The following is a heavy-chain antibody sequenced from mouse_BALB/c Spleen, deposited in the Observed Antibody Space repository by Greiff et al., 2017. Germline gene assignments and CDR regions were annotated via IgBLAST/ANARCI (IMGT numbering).Heavy chain of an antibody. CDR3: ARGVITTNWFAY. Sequence: QVQLQQPGAELVKPGASVKLSCKASGYTFTSYWMHWVKPRPGQGLEWIGEINPSNGRTNYNEKFKSKATLTVDKSSSTAYMQLSSLTSEDSAVYYCARGVITTNWFAYWGQGTLVTVSA. V-gene: IGHV1S81*02. J-gene: IGHJ3*01. CDR1: GYTFTSYW. CDR2: INPSNGRT. D-gene: IGHD2-4*01.